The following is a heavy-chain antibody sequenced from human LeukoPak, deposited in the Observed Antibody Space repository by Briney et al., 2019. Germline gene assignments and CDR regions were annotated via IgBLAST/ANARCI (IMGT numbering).Heavy chain of an antibody. CDR3: ARDPPFTSGWSQNFFDF. V-gene: IGHV3-30*04. Sequence: TGGSLRLSCAPSGFIFGDYAMHWVRQAPGKGLEWVALISYDGGNENYGNSVKGRFTIARDNSKNTLYLQMNDLRPEDTAVYYCARDPPFTSGWSQNFFDFWGLGTRVTVSS. CDR1: GFIFGDYA. D-gene: IGHD6-19*01. CDR2: ISYDGGNE. J-gene: IGHJ4*02.